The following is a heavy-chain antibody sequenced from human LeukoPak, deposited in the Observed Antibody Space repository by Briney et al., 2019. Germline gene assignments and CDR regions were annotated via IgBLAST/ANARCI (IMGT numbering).Heavy chain of an antibody. CDR1: GYTFTSYG. CDR2: ISAYNGNT. J-gene: IGHJ4*02. CDR3: ARDSRGYIYAPYDFDS. D-gene: IGHD5-18*01. Sequence: ASVKVSCKASGYTFTSYGISWVRQAPGQGLEWMGWISAYNGNTNYAQRLQGRVTMTTDTSTSTAYMELRSLRSDDTAVYYCARDSRGYIYAPYDFDSGAQGPVV. V-gene: IGHV1-18*04.